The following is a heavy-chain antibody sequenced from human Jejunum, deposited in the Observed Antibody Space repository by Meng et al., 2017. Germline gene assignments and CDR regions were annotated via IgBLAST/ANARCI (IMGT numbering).Heavy chain of an antibody. D-gene: IGHD3-10*01. J-gene: IGHJ5*02. Sequence: QGPLTESGPGLSRPSQTLSLPCIVSGYSLTSGPYYWSWIRQPAGEGLEWLRRISASGTTNYNISLNNRATISLDTSSNQFSLKLSSVTAADTAVYYCARSSGTYYSWWFDPWGQGTLVTVSS. CDR1: GYSLTSGPYY. CDR3: ARSSGTYYSWWFDP. CDR2: ISASGTT. V-gene: IGHV4-61*02.